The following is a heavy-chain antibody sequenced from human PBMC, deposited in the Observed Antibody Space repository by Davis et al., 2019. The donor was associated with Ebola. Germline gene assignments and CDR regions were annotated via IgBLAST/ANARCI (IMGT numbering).Heavy chain of an antibody. CDR2: IKQDGSEK. D-gene: IGHD6-19*01. CDR3: ARGGIAVAVRSGGDY. V-gene: IGHV3-7*01. Sequence: GESLKISCAASGFTFSSYWMHWVRQAPGKGLGWVANIKQDGSEKYYVDSVKGRFTISRDNAKNSLYLQMNSLRAEDTAVYYCARGGIAVAVRSGGDYWGQGTLVTVSS. J-gene: IGHJ4*02. CDR1: GFTFSSYW.